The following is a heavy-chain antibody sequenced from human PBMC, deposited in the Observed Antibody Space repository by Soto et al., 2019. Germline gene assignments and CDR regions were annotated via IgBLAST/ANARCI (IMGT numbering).Heavy chain of an antibody. CDR2: FDPEDGET. J-gene: IGHJ4*02. V-gene: IGHV1-24*01. CDR3: ATATTKGRDGYNFTPLYFDY. Sequence: GASVKVSCKVSGYTLTELSMHWVRQAPGKGLEWMGGFDPEDGETIYAQKFQGRVTMTEDTSTDTAYMELSSLRSEDTAVYYCATATTKGRDGYNFTPLYFDYWGQGTLVTVSS. CDR1: GYTLTELS. D-gene: IGHD5-12*01.